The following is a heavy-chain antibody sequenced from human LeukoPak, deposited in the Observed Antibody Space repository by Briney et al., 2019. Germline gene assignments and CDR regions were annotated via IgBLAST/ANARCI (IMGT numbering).Heavy chain of an antibody. V-gene: IGHV1-2*02. CDR1: GYTFTGYY. CDR3: ARAYDNWLDY. D-gene: IGHD2-2*01. Sequence: ASVKVSCKASGYTFTGYYMHWVRQAPGQGLEWMGWINPNSGGTNYAQKLQGRVTITRDTSISTAYMKLRTLRTADTAVYYCARAYDNWLDYWGQGTLVTVSS. CDR2: INPNSGGT. J-gene: IGHJ5*01.